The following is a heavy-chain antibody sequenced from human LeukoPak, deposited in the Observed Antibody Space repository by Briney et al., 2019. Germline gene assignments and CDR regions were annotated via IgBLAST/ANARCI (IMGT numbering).Heavy chain of an antibody. J-gene: IGHJ4*02. V-gene: IGHV3-30-3*01. CDR2: ISYDGSNK. D-gene: IGHD3-10*01. CDR1: GFTFSSYA. CDR3: ARDLSGSYWTD. Sequence: GGSLRLSCAASGFTFSSYAMHWVRQAPGKGLEWVAVISYDGSNKYYADSVKGRFTISRDNSKNTLYLQMNSLRAEDTAVYYCARDLSGSYWTDWGQGTLVTVSS.